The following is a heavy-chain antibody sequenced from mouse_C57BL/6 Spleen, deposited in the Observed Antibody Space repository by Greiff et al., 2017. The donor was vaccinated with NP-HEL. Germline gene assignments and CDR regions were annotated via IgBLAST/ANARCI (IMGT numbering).Heavy chain of an antibody. D-gene: IGHD3-2*02. CDR1: GYTFTSYW. V-gene: IGHV1-50*01. Sequence: VQLQQSGAELVKPGASVKLSCKASGYTFTSYWMQWVKQRPGQGLEWIGEIDPSDSYTNYNQKFKGKATLTVDTSSSTAYMQLSSLTSEDSAVYYCARIHSQGWFAYWGQGTLVTVSA. J-gene: IGHJ3*01. CDR2: IDPSDSYT. CDR3: ARIHSQGWFAY.